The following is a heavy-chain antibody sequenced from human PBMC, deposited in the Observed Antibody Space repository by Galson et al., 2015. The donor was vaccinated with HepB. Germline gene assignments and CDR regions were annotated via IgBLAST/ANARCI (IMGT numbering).Heavy chain of an antibody. CDR1: GFSFSIYA. CDR3: ARGIVGATNGTFDY. Sequence: SLRLSCAASGFSFSIYAMSWVRQAPGKGLEWVAGITEGGDNTHYADSVKGRFTISRDNSKNTLYLQMNSLRVEDTAVYHCARGIVGATNGTFDYWGQGTLVTVSS. V-gene: IGHV3-23*01. D-gene: IGHD1-26*01. CDR2: ITEGGDNT. J-gene: IGHJ4*02.